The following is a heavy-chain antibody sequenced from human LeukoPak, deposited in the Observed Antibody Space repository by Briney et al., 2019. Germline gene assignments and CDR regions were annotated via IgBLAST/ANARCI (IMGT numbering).Heavy chain of an antibody. J-gene: IGHJ4*02. CDR2: ISYDGSNK. D-gene: IGHD5-18*01. V-gene: IGHV3-30*14. Sequence: PGRSLRLSCAASGFTFSSYAMHWVRQAPGKGLEWVAVISYDGSNKYYADSVKGRFTISRDNSKNTLYLQMNSLRAEDTAVYYCARGLGYSYGIDYWGQGTLVTVSS. CDR1: GFTFSSYA. CDR3: ARGLGYSYGIDY.